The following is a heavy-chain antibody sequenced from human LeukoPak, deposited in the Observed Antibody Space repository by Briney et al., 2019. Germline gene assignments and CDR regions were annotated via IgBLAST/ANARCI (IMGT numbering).Heavy chain of an antibody. CDR1: GFTFSSYA. J-gene: IGHJ4*02. Sequence: PGGSLRLSCAASGFTFSSYAMTWVRQAPGKGLEWVSGITASGGSTYYADSMEGRFTISRDNSKNTLFLQMNSLRAEDTAVYYCAKGVGGYKIFEYWGQGTLVTVAS. CDR2: ITASGGST. CDR3: AKGVGGYKIFEY. D-gene: IGHD3-22*01. V-gene: IGHV3-23*01.